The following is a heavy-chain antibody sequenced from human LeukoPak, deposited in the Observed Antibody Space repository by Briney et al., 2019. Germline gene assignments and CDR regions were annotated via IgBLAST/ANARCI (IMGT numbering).Heavy chain of an antibody. V-gene: IGHV4-34*01. D-gene: IGHD3-10*01. CDR3: ARGGLLWFGERRTFDI. J-gene: IGHJ3*02. CDR1: GGSSSGYY. Sequence: SETLSLTCAVYGGSSSGYYWSWIRQPPGKGLEWIGEINHSGSTNYNPSLKSRVTISVDTSKNQFSLKLSSVTAADTAVYYCARGGLLWFGERRTFDIWGQGTMVTVSS. CDR2: INHSGST.